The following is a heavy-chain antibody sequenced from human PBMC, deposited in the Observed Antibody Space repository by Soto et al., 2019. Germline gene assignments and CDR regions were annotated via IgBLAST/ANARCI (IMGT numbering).Heavy chain of an antibody. CDR2: INYRGKT. Sequence: QVQLQESGPGLVRPSQTLSLTCTVSGGSITNGDYYWNWIRQHPGKGLEWIGYINYRGKTFYNPSLKSRVFISVETSKNQFSLNLSSVTAADTAVYFCARDAPGEAPYWGQGTLVTVSS. J-gene: IGHJ4*02. D-gene: IGHD2-2*01. V-gene: IGHV4-31*03. CDR1: GGSITNGDYY. CDR3: ARDAPGEAPY.